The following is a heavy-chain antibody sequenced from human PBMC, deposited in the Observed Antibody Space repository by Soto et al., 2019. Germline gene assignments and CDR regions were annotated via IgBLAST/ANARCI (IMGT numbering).Heavy chain of an antibody. CDR1: GFTFSSYA. CDR2: ISGSGGST. Sequence: EVQLLESGGGLVQPGGSLRLSCAASGFTFSSYAMSWVRQAPGKGLEWVSAISGSGGSTYYADSVKGRFTISRDNSKNTLYLQMNSLRADDTAVYYCAKDGGSSSYYYYYMDVWGKGTTVTVSS. V-gene: IGHV3-23*01. D-gene: IGHD6-6*01. J-gene: IGHJ6*03. CDR3: AKDGGSSSYYYYYMDV.